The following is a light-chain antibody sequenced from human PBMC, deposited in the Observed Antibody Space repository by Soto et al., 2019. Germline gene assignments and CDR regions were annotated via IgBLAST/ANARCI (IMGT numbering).Light chain of an antibody. V-gene: IGKV1-5*01. CDR1: QSISSW. J-gene: IGKJ1*01. CDR2: DAS. Sequence: DIQMTQSPSTLSASVGDRVTIACRASQSISSWLAWYQQKPGKAPKLLIHDASSLESGVPSRFSGSGSGTEFTLTISSLQPDDFATYYCQKYDSDPPGTFGQGTKVEIK. CDR3: QKYDSDPPGT.